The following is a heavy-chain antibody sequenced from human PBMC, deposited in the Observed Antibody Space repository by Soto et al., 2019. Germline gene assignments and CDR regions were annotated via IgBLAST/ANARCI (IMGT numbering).Heavy chain of an antibody. Sequence: ASVKVSCKASGGTFSSYAISWVRQAPGQGLEWMGWISAYNGNTNYAQNLRGRVTMTTDASTRTAYMELRSLRYDDTAMYYCAFYFSGCPRDLLSFCGQGSQVTVSA. CDR2: ISAYNGNT. J-gene: IGHJ1*01. D-gene: IGHD3-3*01. CDR3: AFYFSGCPRDLLSF. V-gene: IGHV1-18*01. CDR1: GGTFSSYA.